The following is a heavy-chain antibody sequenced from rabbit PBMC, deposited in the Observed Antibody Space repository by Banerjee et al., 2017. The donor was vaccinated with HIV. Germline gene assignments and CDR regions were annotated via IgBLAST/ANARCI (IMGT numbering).Heavy chain of an antibody. CDR3: ARDLAGVIGWNFNL. V-gene: IGHV1S39*01. CDR2: ITYGGSA. J-gene: IGHJ4*01. CDR1: GFDFSTYG. D-gene: IGHD4-1*01. Sequence: QEQLVESGGGLVQPGGSLKLSCKASGFDFSTYGVNWVRQAPGKGLEWIGYITYGGSAYYASWVNGRFTISKTSSTTVTLQMTSLTAADTATYFCARDLAGVIGWNFNLWGPGTLVTVS.